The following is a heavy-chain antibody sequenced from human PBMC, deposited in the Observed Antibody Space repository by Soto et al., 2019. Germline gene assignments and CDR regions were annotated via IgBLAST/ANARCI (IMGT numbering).Heavy chain of an antibody. V-gene: IGHV4-30-2*01. J-gene: IGHJ5*02. CDR1: GGSISSGGYS. Sequence: SETLSLTCAVSGGSISSGGYSWSWIRQPPGKGLEWIGYIYHSGSTYYNPSLKSRVTISVDRSKNQFSLKLSSVTAADTAVYYCARGSYYDSSGYYWFDHWGQGTLVTVSS. CDR2: IYHSGST. CDR3: ARGSYYDSSGYYWFDH. D-gene: IGHD3-22*01.